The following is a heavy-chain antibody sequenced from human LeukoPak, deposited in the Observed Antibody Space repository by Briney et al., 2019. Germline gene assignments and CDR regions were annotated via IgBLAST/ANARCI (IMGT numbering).Heavy chain of an antibody. Sequence: SETLSLTCTVSGGSISSYYWSWIRQPAGKGLEWIGRIYTSGSTNYNPSLKSRVTMSVDTSKNQFSLKLSSVTAADTAVYYCARAFHYYDSSGYYYVFDYWGQGTLVTASS. D-gene: IGHD3-22*01. CDR3: ARAFHYYDSSGYYYVFDY. V-gene: IGHV4-4*07. CDR2: IYTSGST. CDR1: GGSISSYY. J-gene: IGHJ4*02.